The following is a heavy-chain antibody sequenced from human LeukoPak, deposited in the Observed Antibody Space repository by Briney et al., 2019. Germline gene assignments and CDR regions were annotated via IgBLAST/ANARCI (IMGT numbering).Heavy chain of an antibody. J-gene: IGHJ4*02. V-gene: IGHV4-39*02. Sequence: IPSDTLSLTCTLSGGSISTGSYYWGWVRHPPGKGLEYIGSISYSGTTYYNPSLKSRVTISVDTSKNHFSLNLSSVSAADTAVYYCARSSAGVPFDYWGQGTLVTVSS. D-gene: IGHD6-13*01. CDR2: ISYSGTT. CDR1: GGSISTGSYY. CDR3: ARSSAGVPFDY.